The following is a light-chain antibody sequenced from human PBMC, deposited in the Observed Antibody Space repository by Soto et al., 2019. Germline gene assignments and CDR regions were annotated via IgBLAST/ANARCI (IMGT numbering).Light chain of an antibody. CDR2: DAS. J-gene: IGKJ1*01. V-gene: IGKV3-11*01. CDR1: QRVSSY. Sequence: EIVLTQSPATLSLSPGERATLSCRASQRVSSYLAWYQQKPGQAPRLLISDASNRATGIPARFSGGGSGTDFTLTISSLEAEDFAVYYCQQRRTFGQGTKVEIK. CDR3: QQRRT.